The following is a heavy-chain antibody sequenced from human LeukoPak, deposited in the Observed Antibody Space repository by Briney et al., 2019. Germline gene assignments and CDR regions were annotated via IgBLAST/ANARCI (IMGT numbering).Heavy chain of an antibody. D-gene: IGHD3-22*01. V-gene: IGHV3-30*02. Sequence: GGSLRLSCAASGFTFSSYGMHWVRQAPGKGLEWVAFIRYDGSNKYYADSVKGRFTISRDNSKNTLYLQMNSLRAEDTAVYYCARDLGDSSGYYIFDYWGQGTLVTVSS. J-gene: IGHJ4*02. CDR2: IRYDGSNK. CDR1: GFTFSSYG. CDR3: ARDLGDSSGYYIFDY.